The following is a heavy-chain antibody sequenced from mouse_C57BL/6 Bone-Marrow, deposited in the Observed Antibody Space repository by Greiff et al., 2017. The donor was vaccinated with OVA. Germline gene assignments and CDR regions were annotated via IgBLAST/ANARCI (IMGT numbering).Heavy chain of an antibody. CDR1: GFTFSDFY. Sequence: EVQRVESGGGLVQSGRSLRLSCATSGFTFSDFYMEWVRQAPGKGLEWIAASRNKANDYTTEYSASVKGRFIVSRDTSQSILYLQMNALRAEDTAIYYCARDAGYYGSSPYYAMDYWGQGTSVTVSA. CDR2: SRNKANDYTT. D-gene: IGHD1-1*01. J-gene: IGHJ4*01. V-gene: IGHV7-1*01. CDR3: ARDAGYYGSSPYYAMDY.